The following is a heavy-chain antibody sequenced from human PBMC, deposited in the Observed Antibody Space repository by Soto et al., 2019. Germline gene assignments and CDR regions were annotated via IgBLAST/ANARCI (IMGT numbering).Heavy chain of an antibody. Sequence: QVQLVESGGGVVQPGRSLRLSCAASGFTFSSYGMHWVRQAPGKGLAWVAVIWYDGSNKYYADSVKGRFTISRDNSKNTLYLQMNSLRAEDTAVYYCARGQYYDFWSGYSGLGSFDYWGQGTLVTVSS. D-gene: IGHD3-3*01. J-gene: IGHJ4*02. CDR1: GFTFSSYG. V-gene: IGHV3-33*01. CDR3: ARGQYYDFWSGYSGLGSFDY. CDR2: IWYDGSNK.